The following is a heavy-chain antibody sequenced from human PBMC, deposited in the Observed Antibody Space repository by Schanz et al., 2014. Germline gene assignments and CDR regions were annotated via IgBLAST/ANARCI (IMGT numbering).Heavy chain of an antibody. D-gene: IGHD6-13*01. CDR2: FNDGGVNK. V-gene: IGHV3-23*01. Sequence: EVHLLESGGGLVEPGGSLRLSCATSGFSLDIFAVSWVRQAPGKGLEWVSSFNDGGVNKYYADSVKGRFTISSDNSKSTLYLQMNSLRAEDTAVYYCAKSQGSSFDSWGQGTLVTVSS. CDR1: GFSLDIFA. CDR3: AKSQGSSFDS. J-gene: IGHJ4*02.